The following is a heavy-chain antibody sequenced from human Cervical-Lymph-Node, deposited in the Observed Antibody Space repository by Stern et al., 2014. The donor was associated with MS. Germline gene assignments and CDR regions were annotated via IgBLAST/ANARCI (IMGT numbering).Heavy chain of an antibody. Sequence: EVQLVASGGGLVKPGGSLRLSCAASGFSFSVETMNWVRQSPGKGLEWVSSMSSSSSVIHYADSVKGRFTISRDNVNNSLFLQMSSLTVEDTAVYYCASAAPRGYWGQGTLVAVSS. D-gene: IGHD1-26*01. CDR3: ASAAPRGY. J-gene: IGHJ4*02. CDR2: MSSSSSVI. CDR1: GFSFSVET. V-gene: IGHV3-21*01.